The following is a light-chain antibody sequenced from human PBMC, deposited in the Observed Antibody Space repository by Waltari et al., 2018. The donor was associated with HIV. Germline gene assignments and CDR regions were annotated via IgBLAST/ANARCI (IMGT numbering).Light chain of an antibody. CDR3: CSYAGSRTWV. CDR1: SSDVGGYNY. CDR2: DVN. J-gene: IGLJ3*02. Sequence: QSALTQPASVSGSPGPSITISCTGTSSDVGGYNYVPWYQQHPGNAPKLLIHDVNKWPSGVSNRFSGSKSDNTASLTISGRQSEDEADYYCCSYAGSRTWVCGGGTKLTVL. V-gene: IGLV2-23*02.